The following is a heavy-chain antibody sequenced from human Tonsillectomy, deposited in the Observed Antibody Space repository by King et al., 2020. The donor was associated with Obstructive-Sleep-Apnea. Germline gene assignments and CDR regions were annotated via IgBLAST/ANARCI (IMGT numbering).Heavy chain of an antibody. V-gene: IGHV3-9*01. J-gene: IGHJ4*02. CDR2: VSWNSGSI. D-gene: IGHD3-9*01. CDR3: VKDKNSFYDILPGYLDY. CDR1: GFTFDEYA. Sequence: VQLVESGGGLVQPGRSLRLSCAASGFTFDEYAMHWVRQAPGKGLEWVSGVSWNSGSIGYADSVKGRFTISRDNAKNSLYLQMNGLRTEDTALYYCVKDKNSFYDILPGYLDYWGQGTLVTVSS.